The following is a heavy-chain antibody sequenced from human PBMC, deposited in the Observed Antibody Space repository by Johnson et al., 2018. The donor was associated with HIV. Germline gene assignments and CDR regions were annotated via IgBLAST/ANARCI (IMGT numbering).Heavy chain of an antibody. Sequence: QVQLLESGGGVVQPGRSLRLSCAASGFMFSSYAMHWVRQAPGKGLEWEAIISYDGRNKYYADSVKGRFTISRDNSKNTLYLQMNSLRPEDTAVYYCAKERRNYLVFGAFDIWGQGTMVTVSS. CDR1: GFMFSSYA. D-gene: IGHD1-7*01. CDR2: ISYDGRNK. V-gene: IGHV3-30-3*01. J-gene: IGHJ3*02. CDR3: AKERRNYLVFGAFDI.